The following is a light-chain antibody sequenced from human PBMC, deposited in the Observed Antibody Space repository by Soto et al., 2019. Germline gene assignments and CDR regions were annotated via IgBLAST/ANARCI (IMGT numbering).Light chain of an antibody. CDR3: QQHGSSPIT. V-gene: IGKV3-20*01. Sequence: EIVLTQSPGTLSLSPGERATLSCRASQGVSYNKLAWYQQNPGQAPRLLIYGASSRATGIPDRFSGSGSGTDFTLTISRLEPEDFAVYYCQQHGSSPITFGQGTRLEIK. J-gene: IGKJ5*01. CDR2: GAS. CDR1: QGVSYNK.